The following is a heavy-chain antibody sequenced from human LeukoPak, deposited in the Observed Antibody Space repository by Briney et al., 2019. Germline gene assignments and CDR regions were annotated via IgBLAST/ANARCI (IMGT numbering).Heavy chain of an antibody. Sequence: GGSLRLSCAASGFSFSDAWMNWVRQAPGKGLEWVGHIRSKADGGTPDYIAPVKGRFTISRDDSKDTLYLQMNSLNTKDTAMYYCTTRSPARYCSDGACYSSADYWGQGTLVTVSS. CDR2: IRSKADGGTP. CDR1: GFSFSDAW. V-gene: IGHV3-15*07. CDR3: TTRSPARYCSDGACYSSADY. D-gene: IGHD2-15*01. J-gene: IGHJ4*02.